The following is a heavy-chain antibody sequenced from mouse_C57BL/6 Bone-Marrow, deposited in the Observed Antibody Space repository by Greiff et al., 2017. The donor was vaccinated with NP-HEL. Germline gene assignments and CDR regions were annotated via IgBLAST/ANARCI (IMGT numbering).Heavy chain of an antibody. V-gene: IGHV1-80*01. D-gene: IGHD2-4*01. CDR2: IYPGDGDT. CDR1: GYAFSSYW. Sequence: VKLQQSGAELVKPGASVKISCKASGYAFSSYWMNWVKQRPGKGLEWIGQIYPGDGDTNYNGKFKGKATLTADKSSSTAYMQLSSLTSEDSAVYFCARSEDYLYAMDYWGQGTSVTVSS. CDR3: ARSEDYLYAMDY. J-gene: IGHJ4*01.